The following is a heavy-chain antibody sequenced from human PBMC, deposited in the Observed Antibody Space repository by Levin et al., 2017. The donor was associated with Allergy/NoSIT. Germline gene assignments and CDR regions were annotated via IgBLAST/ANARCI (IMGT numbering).Heavy chain of an antibody. CDR2: IYYSGST. CDR3: ALSRGYGDHGSPFEDAFDI. CDR1: GGSISSSSYY. D-gene: IGHD4-17*01. J-gene: IGHJ3*02. Sequence: PSETLSLTCTVSGGSISSSSYYWGWIRQPPGTGLEWIGSIYYSGSTYYNPSLKSRVTISVDTSKNQFSLKLSSVTAADTAVYYCALSRGYGDHGSPFEDAFDIWGQGTMVTVSS. V-gene: IGHV4-39*01.